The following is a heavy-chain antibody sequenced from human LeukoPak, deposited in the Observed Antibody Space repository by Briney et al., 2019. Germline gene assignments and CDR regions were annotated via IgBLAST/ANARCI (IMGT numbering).Heavy chain of an antibody. J-gene: IGHJ6*03. V-gene: IGHV3-48*01. CDR2: ISSSSSTI. D-gene: IGHD2-2*03. CDR1: GFTFSSYS. CDR3: ASLDIVVVPAAIPGPYYYYYYMDV. Sequence: PGGSLRLSCAASGFTFSSYSMNWVRQAPGKGLEWVSYISSSSSTIYYADSVKGRFTISRDNAKNSLYLQMNSLRAEDTAVYYCASLDIVVVPAAIPGPYYYYYYMDVWGKGTTVTVSS.